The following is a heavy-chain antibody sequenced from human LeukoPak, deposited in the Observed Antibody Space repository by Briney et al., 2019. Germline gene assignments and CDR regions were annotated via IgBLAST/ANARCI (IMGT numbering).Heavy chain of an antibody. V-gene: IGHV4-34*01. CDR1: GGSFSGYY. CDR3: ARERGQTRVYIDY. Sequence: SETLSLTCAVYGGSFSGYYWSWIRQPPGKGLEWIGEINHSGSTNYNPSLKSRVTISVDTSKNQFSLKLSSVTAADTAVYYCARERGQTRVYIDYWGQGTLVTVPS. CDR2: INHSGST. J-gene: IGHJ4*02. D-gene: IGHD6-13*01.